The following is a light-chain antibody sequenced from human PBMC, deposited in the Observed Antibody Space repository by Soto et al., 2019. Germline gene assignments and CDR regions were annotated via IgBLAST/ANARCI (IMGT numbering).Light chain of an antibody. CDR1: QSVDSN. J-gene: IGKJ1*01. CDR2: GAS. CDR3: QQYNNWWT. V-gene: IGKV3-15*01. Sequence: EILMTQSPATLSVSPGERATLSCRASQSVDSNLAWYQQKPGQAPRLLIYGASTRATGISARFSGSRSGTEFTLTISSLQSEDFGVYYCQQYNNWWTFGQGTKVDIK.